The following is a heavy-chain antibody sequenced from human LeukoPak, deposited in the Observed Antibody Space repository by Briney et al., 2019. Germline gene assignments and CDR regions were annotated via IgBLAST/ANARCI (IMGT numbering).Heavy chain of an antibody. J-gene: IGHJ4*02. Sequence: GGSLRLSCAASGFTFSSYWMHWVRQAPGKGLVWVSRINSDGSSTTYADSVKGRFTISRDNAKNTLYLQMNSLRAEDTAVYYCARGRLGRIPAAPFDSWGQGTLVTVSS. D-gene: IGHD6-13*01. CDR3: ARGRLGRIPAAPFDS. V-gene: IGHV3-74*01. CDR2: INSDGSST. CDR1: GFTFSSYW.